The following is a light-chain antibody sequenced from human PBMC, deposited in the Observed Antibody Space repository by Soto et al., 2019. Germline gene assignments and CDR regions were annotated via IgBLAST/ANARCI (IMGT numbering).Light chain of an antibody. CDR1: LGVNSY. J-gene: IGKJ4*01. CDR3: QQLYTYPLT. V-gene: IGKV1-9*01. Sequence: DIQLTQSPSFLSASVGDRVTVTCRASLGVNSYLAWYQQKPGKAPQLLIYTASTLQSGVPSRFSGSGSGTEFTLTITSLQPEDFAAYYCQQLYTYPLTFGGGTKVEIK. CDR2: TAS.